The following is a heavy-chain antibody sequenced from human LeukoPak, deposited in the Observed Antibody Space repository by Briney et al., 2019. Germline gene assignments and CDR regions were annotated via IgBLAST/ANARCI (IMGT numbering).Heavy chain of an antibody. CDR2: ISAYNGNT. Sequence: ASVKVSCKASGYTFTSYGISWVRQAPGQGLEWMGWISAYNGNTNSAQRFQGRVTMTTDTSTTTAYMELRSLRSDDTAVYYCAREGPGGGSRGAFDIWGQGTMITVSS. V-gene: IGHV1-18*01. D-gene: IGHD1-26*01. CDR1: GYTFTSYG. CDR3: AREGPGGGSRGAFDI. J-gene: IGHJ3*02.